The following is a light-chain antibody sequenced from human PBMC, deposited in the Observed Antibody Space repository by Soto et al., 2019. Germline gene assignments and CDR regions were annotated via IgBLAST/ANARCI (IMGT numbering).Light chain of an antibody. CDR1: QSVDRY. V-gene: IGKV3-11*01. CDR2: DAY. CDR3: QQRGKWPST. Sequence: VFTRCPYTLSLSPGAPATPSCSPSQSVDRYVAWYQQKVGQPPRLLIYDAYSRATGVGARFTGSGSATDFSLTITSLEPEDFAVYYCQQRGKWPSTLGPGTKVDIK. J-gene: IGKJ3*01.